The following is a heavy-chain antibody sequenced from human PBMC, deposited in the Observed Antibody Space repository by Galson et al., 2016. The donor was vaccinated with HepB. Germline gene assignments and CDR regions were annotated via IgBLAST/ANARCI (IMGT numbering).Heavy chain of an antibody. CDR2: IYSGGDT. V-gene: IGHV3-66*01. CDR3: AGDPPSVATGTWA. J-gene: IGHJ5*02. Sequence: SLRLSCADSRFTFSNYWMTWVRQAPGKGLECISLIYSGGDTVYADSVKGRFTISRDHSKNTVYLQMNSLRVEDTAVYYCAGDPPSVATGTWAWGQGTQVTVSS. CDR1: RFTFSNYW. D-gene: IGHD3-9*01.